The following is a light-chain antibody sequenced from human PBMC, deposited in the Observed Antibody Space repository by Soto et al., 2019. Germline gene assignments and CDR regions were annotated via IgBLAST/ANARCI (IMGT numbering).Light chain of an antibody. Sequence: DIQMTQSPSSLSASVGDRVTITCRASQGISNYLAWYQQIPGKVPKLLISAASTLQSGVPSRFSGSGSGTDFTLTISSLQPEDVATYYCQKYTSVPAFGGGTKVVIK. CDR3: QKYTSVPA. CDR1: QGISNY. J-gene: IGKJ4*01. CDR2: AAS. V-gene: IGKV1-27*01.